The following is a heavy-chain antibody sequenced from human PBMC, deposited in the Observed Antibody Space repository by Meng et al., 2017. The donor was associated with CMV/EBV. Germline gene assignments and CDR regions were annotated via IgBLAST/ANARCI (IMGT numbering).Heavy chain of an antibody. CDR1: GYTFTGYY. D-gene: IGHD2-2*01. CDR3: AREIIVVPAADYYYGMDV. J-gene: IGHJ6*02. CDR2: INPSGGST. Sequence: ASVKVSCKASGYTFTGYYMHWVRQAPGQGLEWMGIINPSGGSTSYAQKFQGRVTMTRDTSTSTVYMELSSLRSEDTAVYYCAREIIVVPAADYYYGMDVWGQGTTVTVSS. V-gene: IGHV1-46*01.